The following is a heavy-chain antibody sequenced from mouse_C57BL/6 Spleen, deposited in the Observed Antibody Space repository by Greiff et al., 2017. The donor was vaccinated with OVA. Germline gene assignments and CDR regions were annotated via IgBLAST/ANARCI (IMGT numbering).Heavy chain of an antibody. D-gene: IGHD1-1*01. CDR1: GYTFTSYW. CDR3: ARPFITTVVARYFDV. J-gene: IGHJ1*03. V-gene: IGHV1-59*01. Sequence: QVQLQQPGAELVRPGTSVKLSCKASGYTFTSYWLHWVKQRPGQGLEWIGVIDPSDSYTNYNQKFKGKATLTVDTSSSTAYMQLSSLTSEDSAVYYCARPFITTVVARYFDVWGTGTTVTVSS. CDR2: IDPSDSYT.